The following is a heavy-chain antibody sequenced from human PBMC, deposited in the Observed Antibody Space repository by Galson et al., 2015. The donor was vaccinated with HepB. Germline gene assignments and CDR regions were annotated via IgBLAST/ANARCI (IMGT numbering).Heavy chain of an antibody. J-gene: IGHJ4*02. Sequence: ETLSLTCTVSAASIITNWWSWVRQPPGKGLEWIGECYHSGKTNYNPSLGNRVTLSIGKSNKTFSLSLDSVTAADTAFYYCARHIGLPGTRGFDSWGQGRLVTVSS. V-gene: IGHV4-4*02. D-gene: IGHD1-7*01. CDR2: CYHSGKT. CDR1: AASIITNW. CDR3: ARHIGLPGTRGFDS.